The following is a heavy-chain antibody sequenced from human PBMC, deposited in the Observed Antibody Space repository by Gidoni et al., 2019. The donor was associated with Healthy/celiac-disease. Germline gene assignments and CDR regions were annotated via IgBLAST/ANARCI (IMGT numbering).Heavy chain of an antibody. Sequence: QVQLVESGGGVVQPGRSLRLSCAASGFTFSSYGMHWVRQAPGKGLEWVAVISYDGSNKYYADSVKGRFTISRDNSKNTLYLQMNSLRAEDTAVYYCAKDQVGATVGAFDYWGQGTLVTVSS. D-gene: IGHD1-26*01. CDR2: ISYDGSNK. CDR3: AKDQVGATVGAFDY. V-gene: IGHV3-30*18. J-gene: IGHJ4*02. CDR1: GFTFSSYG.